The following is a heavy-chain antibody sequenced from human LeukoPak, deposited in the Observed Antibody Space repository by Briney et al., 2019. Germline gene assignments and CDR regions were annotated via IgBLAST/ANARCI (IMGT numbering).Heavy chain of an antibody. CDR3: TRDASRTHFDS. Sequence: ASVKVSCKASGYIFTGYYMHWVRQAPGQGLEWMGCINPNNGDPHYAQKFQGRVTMTRDTSISTAYMELSSLRSDDTAFYYCTRDASRTHFDSWGQGTLVTVSS. D-gene: IGHD6-13*01. CDR1: GYIFTGYY. V-gene: IGHV1-2*02. CDR2: INPNNGDP. J-gene: IGHJ4*02.